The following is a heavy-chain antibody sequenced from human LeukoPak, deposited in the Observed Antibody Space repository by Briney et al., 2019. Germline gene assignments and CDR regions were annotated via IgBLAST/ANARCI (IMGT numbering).Heavy chain of an antibody. V-gene: IGHV3-33*01. CDR2: IWYDGSNK. Sequence: PGGSLRLSCAASGFTFSSYGMHWVRQAPGKGLEWVAVIWYDGSNKYYADSVKGRFTISRDNSKNTLYPQMNSLRAEDTAVYYCARISSPQLERPNYWGQGTLVTVSS. CDR3: ARISSPQLERPNY. CDR1: GFTFSSYG. D-gene: IGHD1-1*01. J-gene: IGHJ4*02.